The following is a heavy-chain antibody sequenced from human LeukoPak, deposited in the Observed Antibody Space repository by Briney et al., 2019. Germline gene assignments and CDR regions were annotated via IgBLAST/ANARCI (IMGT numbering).Heavy chain of an antibody. CDR3: AREEHYDFWSGYYYYYRMDV. D-gene: IGHD3-3*01. Sequence: GGSLRLSCAASGFTFSSYWMSWVRQAPGKGLEWVANIKQDGSEKYYVDSVKGRFTISRDNAKNSLYLQMNSLRAEDTAVYYCAREEHYDFWSGYYYYYRMDVWGQGTTVTVSS. J-gene: IGHJ6*02. CDR1: GFTFSSYW. CDR2: IKQDGSEK. V-gene: IGHV3-7*01.